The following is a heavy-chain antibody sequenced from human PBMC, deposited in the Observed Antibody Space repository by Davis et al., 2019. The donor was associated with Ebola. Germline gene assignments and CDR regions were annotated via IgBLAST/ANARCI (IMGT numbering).Heavy chain of an antibody. CDR1: GDSVSSNTAA. CDR2: TYYRSKWYV. V-gene: IGHV6-1*01. D-gene: IGHD3-22*01. J-gene: IGHJ4*02. Sequence: SQTLSLTCAISGDSVSSNTAACNWIRQSPSRGLEWLGRTYYRSKWYVDYAVSVKSRITINSDTSKNQFSLQLTSVTPEDTAVYYCARDPPYDQGYDYWGQGTLVTVSS. CDR3: ARDPPYDQGYDY.